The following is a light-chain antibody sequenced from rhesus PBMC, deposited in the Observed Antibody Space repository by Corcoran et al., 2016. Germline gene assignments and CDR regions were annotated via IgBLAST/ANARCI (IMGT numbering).Light chain of an antibody. Sequence: DIVMTQTPLSLPVSPGEPASISCRSSQSRLDSDGYTCLDWYLQKPGQSPQLLIYEVSNRVSGVPDRFSGSGSGTDFTLKLSRVGAEDVGVYYCMQSIEFPLTFGGGTKVEIE. CDR3: MQSIEFPLT. CDR2: EVS. V-gene: IGKV2-90*01. CDR1: QSRLDSDGYTC. J-gene: IGKJ4*01.